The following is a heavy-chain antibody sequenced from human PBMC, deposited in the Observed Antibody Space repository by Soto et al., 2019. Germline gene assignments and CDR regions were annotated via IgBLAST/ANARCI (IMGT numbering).Heavy chain of an antibody. CDR2: ISSISVTI. Sequence: PGGSLRLSCAASGFTFSSYIMTWVRLAPGKGLEWVSSISSISVTISYADSVKGRFTISRDNAKNSLYLQMNSLRAEDTALYYCARLEYCSGATCLYFDSWGQGTLVTVSS. V-gene: IGHV3-48*01. CDR1: GFTFSSYI. D-gene: IGHD2-15*01. J-gene: IGHJ4*02. CDR3: ARLEYCSGATCLYFDS.